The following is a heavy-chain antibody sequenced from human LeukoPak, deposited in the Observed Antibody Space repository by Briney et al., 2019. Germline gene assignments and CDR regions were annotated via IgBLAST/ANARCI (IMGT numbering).Heavy chain of an antibody. CDR2: IRGSGSST. J-gene: IGHJ4*02. Sequence: GGSLRLSCAASGFTFSSYAMSWVRQAPGMGLEWVSVIRGSGSSTYDADSVKGRFTISRDNSKNTLYLQMNSLRVEDTAVYYCAKDKGDSVYDPFGYWGQGTLVTVSS. CDR1: GFTFSSYA. CDR3: AKDKGDSVYDPFGY. V-gene: IGHV3-23*01. D-gene: IGHD5/OR15-5a*01.